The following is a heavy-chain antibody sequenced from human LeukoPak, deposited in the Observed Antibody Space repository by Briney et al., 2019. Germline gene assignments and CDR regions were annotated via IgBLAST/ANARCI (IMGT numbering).Heavy chain of an antibody. J-gene: IGHJ4*02. Sequence: PGGSLRLSCAASGFTVSSNYMSWVRQAPGKGLEWVSVIYSGGSTYYADSVKGRFTISRDNSKNTLYLQMNSLRAEDTAVYYCARDDLSDGYDYWGQGTLVAVSS. CDR3: ARDDLSDGYDY. CDR2: IYSGGST. D-gene: IGHD5-18*01. CDR1: GFTVSSNY. V-gene: IGHV3-66*01.